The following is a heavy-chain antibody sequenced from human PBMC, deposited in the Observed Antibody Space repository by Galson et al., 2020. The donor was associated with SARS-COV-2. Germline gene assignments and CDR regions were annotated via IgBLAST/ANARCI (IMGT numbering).Heavy chain of an antibody. J-gene: IGHJ4*02. V-gene: IGHV3-7*01. CDR1: GFTFSSYW. CDR2: LKQDGGDK. Sequence: GGSLRLSCAASGFTFSSYWMHWVRQAPGKGLERVANLKQDGGDKYYVDSVKGRFAISRDNAKNSLYLQMNSLRAEDTAVYYGQFVVTARRDFDYWGQGILVTVSS. D-gene: IGHD2-15*01. CDR3: QFVVTARRDFDY.